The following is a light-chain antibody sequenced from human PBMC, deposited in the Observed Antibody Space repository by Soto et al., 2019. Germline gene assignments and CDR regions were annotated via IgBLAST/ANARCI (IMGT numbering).Light chain of an antibody. V-gene: IGKV3-11*01. CDR3: QQFSSYQLT. Sequence: DIQLTQSPGTLSVSPGETATLTCRASQSVSGYLAGYQQKLCQAPRLLFYAASIRATGIPDRFSAGGSGTDYTPTISSMEPEDFAVYYCQQFSSYQLTFGGGTKVDIK. CDR1: QSVSGY. CDR2: AAS. J-gene: IGKJ4*01.